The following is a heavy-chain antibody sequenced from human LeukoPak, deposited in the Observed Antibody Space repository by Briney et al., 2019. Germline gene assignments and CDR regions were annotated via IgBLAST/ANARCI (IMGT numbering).Heavy chain of an antibody. J-gene: IGHJ4*02. CDR1: GFTFSSYG. D-gene: IGHD3-22*01. CDR3: ANLDDSHYYDSSGYRERGIDY. Sequence: GGSMRLSCAASGFTFSSYGTHWVRQAPGKGLEWVAFIRYDGSNKYYADSVKGRFTISRDNSTNTLYLQMNSLRAEDTAVYYCANLDDSHYYDSSGYRERGIDYWGQGTLVTVSS. V-gene: IGHV3-30*02. CDR2: IRYDGSNK.